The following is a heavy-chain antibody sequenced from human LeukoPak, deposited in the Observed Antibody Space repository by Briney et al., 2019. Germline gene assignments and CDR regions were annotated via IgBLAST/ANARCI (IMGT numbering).Heavy chain of an antibody. CDR3: ASYPSSSWQEGFNWFDP. D-gene: IGHD6-13*01. V-gene: IGHV3-23*01. Sequence: QAGGSLRLSCAASGFTFSSYAMSWVRQAPGKGLEWVSAISGSGGSTYYADSVKGRFTISSDNSKNTLYLQMNSLRAEDTAVYYCASYPSSSWQEGFNWFDPWGQGTLVTVSS. CDR2: ISGSGGST. CDR1: GFTFSSYA. J-gene: IGHJ5*02.